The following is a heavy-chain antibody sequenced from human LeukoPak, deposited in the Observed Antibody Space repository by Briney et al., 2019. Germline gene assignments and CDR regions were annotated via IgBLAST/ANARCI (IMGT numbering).Heavy chain of an antibody. CDR2: INQDGGDK. V-gene: IGHV3-7*01. CDR1: GFTLSTNW. D-gene: IGHD5-12*01. CDR3: VRWATLSP. J-gene: IGHJ5*02. Sequence: GGSLRLSCAASGFTLSTNWMSWVRQAPGKGLEWVANINQDGGDKNYVDFVKGRFTISRDNAKNSLYLQMNSLRVEDTAVYYCVRWATLSPCGQGTLVTVSS.